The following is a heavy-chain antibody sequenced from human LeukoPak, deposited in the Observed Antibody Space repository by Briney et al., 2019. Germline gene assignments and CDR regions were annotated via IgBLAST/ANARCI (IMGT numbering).Heavy chain of an antibody. CDR3: ARDPRRIRFYDSVGYYRFGAFDI. V-gene: IGHV4-61*02. CDR2: IYTSGST. J-gene: IGHJ3*02. Sequence: KPSETLSLTCTVSGGSISSGSYYWSWIRQPAGKGLEWIGRIYTSGSTNYNPSLKSRVTMSVDTSKNLFSLKLSSVTAADTAVYYCARDPRRIRFYDSVGYYRFGAFDIWGQGTLVTVSS. CDR1: GGSISSGSYY. D-gene: IGHD3-22*01.